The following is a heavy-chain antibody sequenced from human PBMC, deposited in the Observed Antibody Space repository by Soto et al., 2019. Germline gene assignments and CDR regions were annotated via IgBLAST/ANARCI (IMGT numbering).Heavy chain of an antibody. CDR2: INKDGSQK. J-gene: IGHJ4*02. CDR3: VRELGLAY. V-gene: IGHV3-7*03. Sequence: GGSLRLSCAASVFTLSNYWMTWVRQAPGKGLEWVANINKDGSQKNYVDSVKGRFTIARDNGQNSLSLQINSLRVEDTAVYYCVRELGLAYWGQGALVTVSS. CDR1: VFTLSNYW. D-gene: IGHD7-27*01.